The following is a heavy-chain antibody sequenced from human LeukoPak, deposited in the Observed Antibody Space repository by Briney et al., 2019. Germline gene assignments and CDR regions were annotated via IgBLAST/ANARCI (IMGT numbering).Heavy chain of an antibody. D-gene: IGHD3-10*01. CDR1: GGSISSSSYY. CDR2: IYYSGST. Sequence: SETLSLSCTVSGGSISSSSYYWGWIRQPPGKGLEWIGSIYYSGSTYYNPSLKSRVTISVDTSKNQFSLKLSSVTAADTAVYYCARHRASGDNWFDPWGQGTLVTVSS. V-gene: IGHV4-39*01. CDR3: ARHRASGDNWFDP. J-gene: IGHJ5*02.